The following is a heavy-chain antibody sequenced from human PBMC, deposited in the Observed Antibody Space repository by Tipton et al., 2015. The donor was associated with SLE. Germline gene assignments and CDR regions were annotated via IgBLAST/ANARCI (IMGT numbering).Heavy chain of an antibody. CDR3: ATVTSSSWFRAFDY. J-gene: IGHJ4*02. V-gene: IGHV4-59*01. D-gene: IGHD6-13*01. CDR2: IYYSGST. CDR1: GGSFSGYY. Sequence: LRLSCAVYGGSFSGYYWSWIRQPPGKGLEWIGYIYYSGSTNYNPSLKSRVTISVDTSKNQFSLKLSSVTAADTAVYYCATVTSSSWFRAFDYWGQGTLVTVSS.